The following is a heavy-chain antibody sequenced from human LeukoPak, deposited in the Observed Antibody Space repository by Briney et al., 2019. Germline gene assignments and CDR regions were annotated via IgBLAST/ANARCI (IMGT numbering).Heavy chain of an antibody. J-gene: IGHJ4*02. Sequence: GGSLRLSCAVSGFTLSSYGMHWVRQAPGKGLEWVAVISYDGSNKYYTDSVKGRFTISRDNYKNTLYLQMNSLRAEDTAVYYCAKDLGRGIVVHYWGQGTMVTVSS. V-gene: IGHV3-30*18. CDR2: ISYDGSNK. CDR1: GFTLSSYG. CDR3: AKDLGRGIVVHY. D-gene: IGHD2-2*01.